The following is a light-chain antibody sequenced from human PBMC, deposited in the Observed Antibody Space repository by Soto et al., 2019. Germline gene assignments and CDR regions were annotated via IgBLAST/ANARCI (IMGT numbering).Light chain of an antibody. J-gene: IGLJ2*01. CDR3: QAWGTGIVV. V-gene: IGLV4-69*01. CDR1: SGHSTYA. Sequence: QSVLTQSPSASASLGASVKLTCTLSSGHSTYAIAWLQQQPEKGPRSLMKLNSDGSHSKGSGIPDRFSGSASGAERYLTISGLQPEDEADYYCQAWGTGIVVFGGGTKLTVL. CDR2: LNSDGSH.